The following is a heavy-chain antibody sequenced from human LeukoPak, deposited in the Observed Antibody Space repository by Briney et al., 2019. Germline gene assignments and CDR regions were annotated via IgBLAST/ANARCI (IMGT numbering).Heavy chain of an antibody. J-gene: IGHJ5*02. CDR3: ARGQAVSHYYDSSGYYYYWFDP. CDR2: IIPIFGTA. CDR1: GGTFSSYA. Sequence: GSSVKVSCKASGGTFSSYAISWVRQAPGQGLEWMGGIIPIFGTANYAQKFQGRVTITTDESTSTAYMELSSLRSEDTAVYYCARGQAVSHYYDSSGYYYYWFDPWAREPWSPSPQ. D-gene: IGHD3-22*01. V-gene: IGHV1-69*05.